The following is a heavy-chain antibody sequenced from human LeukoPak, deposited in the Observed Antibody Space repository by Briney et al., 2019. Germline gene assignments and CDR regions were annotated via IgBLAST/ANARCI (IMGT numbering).Heavy chain of an antibody. J-gene: IGHJ4*02. CDR2: INIDGSST. CDR3: ARASSVVATLTDY. D-gene: IGHD2-21*01. Sequence: GGSLRLSCAASGFTFSSYWMHWVRQAPGKGLVWVSRINIDGSSTIYADSVEGRFTISRDNAKNTRYLQMNSLRAEDTAVYYCARASSVVATLTDYWGQGTLVTVSS. CDR1: GFTFSSYW. V-gene: IGHV3-74*01.